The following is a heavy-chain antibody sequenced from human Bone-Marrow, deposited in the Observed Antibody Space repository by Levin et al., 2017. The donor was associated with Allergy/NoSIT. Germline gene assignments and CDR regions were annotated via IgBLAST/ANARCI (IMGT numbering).Heavy chain of an antibody. V-gene: IGHV3-7*01. CDR1: GFTLRNYM. J-gene: IGHJ4*02. CDR2: MKPDGSEK. Sequence: TGGSLRLSCAASGFTLRNYMMSWVRQAPGKGLEWVANMKPDGSEKYYVDSVKGRFTISRDNAENSLYLQMDTLTAEDTAVYYCARDNNYNLDYWGQGTPVTVSS. CDR3: ARDNNYNLDY. D-gene: IGHD1-14*01.